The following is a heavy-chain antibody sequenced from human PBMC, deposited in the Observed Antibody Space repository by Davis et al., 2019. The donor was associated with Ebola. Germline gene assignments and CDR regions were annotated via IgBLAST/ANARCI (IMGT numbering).Heavy chain of an antibody. J-gene: IGHJ4*02. CDR3: ARAGFGELSVWDY. V-gene: IGHV4-59*01. CDR2: IYYSGST. CDR1: GGSISSYY. D-gene: IGHD3-10*01. Sequence: PSETLSLTCTVSGGSISSYYWSWIRQPPGKGLEWIGYIYYSGSTNYNPSLKSRVTISVDTSKNQFSLKLSSVTAADTAVYYCARAGFGELSVWDYWGQGTLVTVSS.